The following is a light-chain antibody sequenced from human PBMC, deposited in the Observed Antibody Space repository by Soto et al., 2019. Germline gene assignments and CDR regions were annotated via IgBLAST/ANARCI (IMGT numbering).Light chain of an antibody. CDR2: NAS. Sequence: DIQMTQSPSTLSASVGDRVTITCRASQSINTWLAGYQQKPAKAPNILIYNASSLQCGVPSRFSGSGSGTEFTLTISSLQPDDFATYYCQQYNSYSWTFGRGTKVEIK. J-gene: IGKJ1*01. CDR1: QSINTW. CDR3: QQYNSYSWT. V-gene: IGKV1-5*03.